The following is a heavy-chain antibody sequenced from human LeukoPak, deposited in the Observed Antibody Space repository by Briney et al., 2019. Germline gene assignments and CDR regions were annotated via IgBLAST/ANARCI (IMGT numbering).Heavy chain of an antibody. CDR3: ARDSSSSSWAYYYYYGMDV. Sequence: GGSLRLSCAASGFTFSSYWMSWVRQAPGKGLEWVANIKQDGSEKYYVDSVKGRFTISRDNAKNSLYLQMNSLRAEDTAVYYCARDSSSSSWAYYYYYGMDVWGQGTTVTVSS. CDR1: GFTFSSYW. D-gene: IGHD6-6*01. CDR2: IKQDGSEK. J-gene: IGHJ6*02. V-gene: IGHV3-7*01.